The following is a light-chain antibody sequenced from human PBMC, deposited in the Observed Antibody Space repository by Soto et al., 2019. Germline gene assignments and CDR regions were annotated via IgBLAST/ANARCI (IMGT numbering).Light chain of an antibody. CDR2: DVT. Sequence: QSALTQPRSVSGSPGQSVTISCTGTSSDVGGYNYVSWCQQHPGKAPKLMIYDVTKRPSGVPDRFSASKSGYTASLTISGLQAEDEADYYCCSYAGSYTFYVFGTGTKLTVL. CDR3: CSYAGSYTFYV. J-gene: IGLJ1*01. CDR1: SSDVGGYNY. V-gene: IGLV2-11*01.